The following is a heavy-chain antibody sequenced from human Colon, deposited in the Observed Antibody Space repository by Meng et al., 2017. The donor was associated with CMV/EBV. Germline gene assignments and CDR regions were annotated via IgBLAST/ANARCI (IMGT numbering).Heavy chain of an antibody. J-gene: IGHJ2*01. V-gene: IGHV3-66*02. CDR3: ASFKDQQVGGLYWYFDL. Sequence: EYTVRSNDMSWVRQAPGKGLEWVSIIYTGDNTNYADSVRGRFTISRDNSKNTLYLQMNSLRADDTAVYYCASFKDQQVGGLYWYFDLWGRGTLVTVSS. D-gene: IGHD6-13*01. CDR2: IYTGDNT. CDR1: EYTVRSND.